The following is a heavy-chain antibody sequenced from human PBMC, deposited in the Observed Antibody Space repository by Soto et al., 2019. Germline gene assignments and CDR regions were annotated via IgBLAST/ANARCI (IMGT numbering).Heavy chain of an antibody. CDR3: ARDGASVAAARAWYYYYGMDV. D-gene: IGHD6-13*01. V-gene: IGHV1-69*13. J-gene: IGHJ6*02. CDR1: GGTFSSYA. CDR2: IIPIFGTA. Sequence: SVKVSCKASGGTFSSYAISWVRQAPGQGLEWMGGIIPIFGTANYAQKFQGRVTITADESTSTVYMELSSLRSEDTAVYYCARDGASVAAARAWYYYYGMDVWGQGTTVTVSS.